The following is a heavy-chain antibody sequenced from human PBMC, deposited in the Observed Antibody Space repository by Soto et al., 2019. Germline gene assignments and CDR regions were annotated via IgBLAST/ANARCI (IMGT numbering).Heavy chain of an antibody. CDR3: AKDTKGSLWDY. Sequence: HPVGSLRLSCAASGFTFSSYAVSWVRQAPGKGLEWVSAISGSGGSTYYADSVKGRFTISRDNSKNTLYLQMNSLRAEDTAVYYCAKDTKGSLWDYWGQGTLVTVSS. D-gene: IGHD2-2*01. V-gene: IGHV3-23*01. CDR2: ISGSGGST. CDR1: GFTFSSYA. J-gene: IGHJ4*02.